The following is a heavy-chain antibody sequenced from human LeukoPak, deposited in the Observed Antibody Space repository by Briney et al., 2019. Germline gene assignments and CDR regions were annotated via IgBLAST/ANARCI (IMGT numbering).Heavy chain of an antibody. D-gene: IGHD1-1*01. CDR2: IYYSGST. J-gene: IGHJ5*02. V-gene: IGHV4-59*01. Sequence: SETLSLTCNVSGGSISSYRWSWIRQPPGKGLEWIGYIYYSGSTNYNPSLKSRVTISVDTPKNQFSLKLSSVTAADTAVYYCARVGGWNDGDWFDPWGQGTLVTVSS. CDR3: ARVGGWNDGDWFDP. CDR1: GGSISSYR.